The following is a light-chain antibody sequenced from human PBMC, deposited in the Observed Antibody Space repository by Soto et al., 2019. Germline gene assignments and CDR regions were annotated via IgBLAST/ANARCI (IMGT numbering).Light chain of an antibody. CDR2: RNN. CDR3: AAWDDSLRGAV. CDR1: NSNIGDNY. J-gene: IGLJ7*01. Sequence: QSVLTQPPSASGTPGQRVTISCAGSNSNIGDNYVYWYQHLPGTAPKLLIYRNNQRPSGVPYRFSGSKSGTSASLAISGLRSEDEADYYCAAWDDSLRGAVFGGGTQLTVL. V-gene: IGLV1-47*01.